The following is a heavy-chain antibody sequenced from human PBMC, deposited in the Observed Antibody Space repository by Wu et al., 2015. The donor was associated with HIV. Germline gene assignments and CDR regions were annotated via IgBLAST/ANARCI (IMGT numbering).Heavy chain of an antibody. CDR1: GYTFTSYD. V-gene: IGHV1-8*01. Sequence: QVQLVQSGAEVKKPGASVKVSCKASGYTFTSYDINWVRQATGQGLEWMGWMNPNSGNTGYAQKFQGRVTMTRNTSISTAYMELSSLRSEDTAVYYCARGVERYFDWLPHYYYYYGMDVWGQGTTVTVSS. D-gene: IGHD3-9*01. CDR2: MNPNSGNT. J-gene: IGHJ6*02. CDR3: ARGVERYFDWLPHYYYYYGMDV.